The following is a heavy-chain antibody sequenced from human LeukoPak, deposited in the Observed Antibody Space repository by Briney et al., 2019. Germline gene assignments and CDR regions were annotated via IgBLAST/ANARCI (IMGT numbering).Heavy chain of an antibody. CDR3: ARGRYCSGGSCQRLDY. V-gene: IGHV3-21*01. CDR1: GFTFSSYS. J-gene: IGHJ4*02. D-gene: IGHD2-15*01. Sequence: GGSLRLSCAASGFTFSSYSINWVRQAPGKGLEWVSSISSSSSYIYYADSVKGRFTISRDNAKNSLYLQMNSLRAEDTAVYYCARGRYCSGGSCQRLDYWGQGTLVTVSS. CDR2: ISSSSSYI.